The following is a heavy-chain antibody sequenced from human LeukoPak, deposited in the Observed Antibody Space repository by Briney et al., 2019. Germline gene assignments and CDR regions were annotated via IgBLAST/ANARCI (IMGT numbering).Heavy chain of an antibody. CDR2: INHSGST. D-gene: IGHD3-10*01. CDR3: ARLTRGVTDY. J-gene: IGHJ4*02. CDR1: GGSFSGYY. Sequence: SETLSLTCAVYGGSFSGYYWSWIRQPPGKGLEWIGEINHSGSTNYNPSLKSRVTISVDTSKNQFSLKLSSVTAADTAVYYCARLTRGVTDYWGQGALVTVSS. V-gene: IGHV4-34*01.